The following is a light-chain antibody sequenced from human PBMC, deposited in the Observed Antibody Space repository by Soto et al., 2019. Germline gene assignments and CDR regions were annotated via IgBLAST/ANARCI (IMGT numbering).Light chain of an antibody. Sequence: QSVLTQPVSVSGSPGQSITISCTGTSSDVGAYNYDSWYQQYPGEAPKVIIYDVSHRPAGVSNRFSGSKSGNTASLTISCLQTQDEADYFCSSYTTATTYVFGTGTQLTV. CDR1: SSDVGAYNY. CDR2: DVS. J-gene: IGLJ1*01. CDR3: SSYTTATTYV. V-gene: IGLV2-14*01.